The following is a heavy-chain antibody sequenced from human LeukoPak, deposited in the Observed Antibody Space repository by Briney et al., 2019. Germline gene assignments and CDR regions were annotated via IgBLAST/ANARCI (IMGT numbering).Heavy chain of an antibody. J-gene: IGHJ3*02. CDR2: IYHSGST. CDR1: GGSVTSGGHY. D-gene: IGHD2-21*02. Sequence: SETLSLTCTVSGGSVTSGGHYWSWIRQYPGRGLDWLGNIYHSGSTNYNPSLKSRVTISVDKSKNQFSLKLSSVTAADTAVYYCAREGDELDIWGQGTMVTVSS. V-gene: IGHV4-61*08. CDR3: AREGDELDI.